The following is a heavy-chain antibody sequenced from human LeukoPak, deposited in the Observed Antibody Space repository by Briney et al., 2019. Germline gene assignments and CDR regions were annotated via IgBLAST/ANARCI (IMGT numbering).Heavy chain of an antibody. Sequence: ASVKVSCKASGYTFTGYYMHWVRQAPGQGLEWMGWINPNSGGTNYAQKFQGWVTMTRDTSISTAYMELSRLRSDDTAVYYCGKTSGYYPMDAFDIWGQGTMVTVSS. J-gene: IGHJ3*02. V-gene: IGHV1-2*04. CDR2: INPNSGGT. CDR1: GYTFTGYY. D-gene: IGHD3-22*01. CDR3: GKTSGYYPMDAFDI.